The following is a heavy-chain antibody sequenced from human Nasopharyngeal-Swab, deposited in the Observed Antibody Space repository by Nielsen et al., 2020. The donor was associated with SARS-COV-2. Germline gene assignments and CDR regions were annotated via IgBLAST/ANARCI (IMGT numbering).Heavy chain of an antibody. CDR3: ASALGGITMVRGANFDY. CDR2: IIPIFGTA. D-gene: IGHD3-10*01. J-gene: IGHJ4*02. Sequence: SVKVSCKASEGTFSSYAISWVRQAPGQGLEWMGGIIPIFGTANYAQKFQGRVTITADESTSTACMELSSLRSEDTAVYYCASALGGITMVRGANFDYWGQGTLVTVSS. CDR1: EGTFSSYA. V-gene: IGHV1-69*13.